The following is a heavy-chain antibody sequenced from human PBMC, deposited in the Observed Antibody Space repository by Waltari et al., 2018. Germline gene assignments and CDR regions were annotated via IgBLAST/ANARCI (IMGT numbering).Heavy chain of an antibody. Sequence: EVQLLASGGGLIQPGGSLRLSCAASGFLFSASALSWVRQAPGKGLEWVSGIGSGGETHYTDSVKCRFTISRDNSKSSLYLQMNSLRAEDTAVYYCAKDLYWWTAADYWGQGILVTVSS. CDR3: AKDLYWWTAADY. V-gene: IGHV3-23*01. CDR1: GFLFSASA. J-gene: IGHJ4*02. D-gene: IGHD6-13*01. CDR2: IGSGGET.